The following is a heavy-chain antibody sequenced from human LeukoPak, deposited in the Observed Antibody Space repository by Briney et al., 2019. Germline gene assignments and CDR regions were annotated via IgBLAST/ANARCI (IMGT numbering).Heavy chain of an antibody. CDR3: ARAPTEWELHAFDI. J-gene: IGHJ3*02. CDR1: GYTFTGYY. V-gene: IGHV1-2*02. D-gene: IGHD1-26*01. Sequence: ASVKVSCKASGYTFTGYYMHWVRQAPGQGLEWMGWINPNSGGTNYAQKFQGRVTTTRDTSISTAYMELSRLRSDDTAVYYCARAPTEWELHAFDIWGQGTMVTVSS. CDR2: INPNSGGT.